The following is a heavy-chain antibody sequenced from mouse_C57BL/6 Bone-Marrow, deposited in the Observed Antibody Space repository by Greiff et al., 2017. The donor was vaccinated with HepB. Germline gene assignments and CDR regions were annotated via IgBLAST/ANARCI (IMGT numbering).Heavy chain of an antibody. CDR3: ARLSPIYYYGRGAMDY. Sequence: EVQLVESGPVLVKPGASVKMSCKASGYTFTDYYMNWVKQSHGKSLEWIGVINPYNGGTSYNQKFKGKATLTVDKSSSTAYMELNSLTSDDSAVYYCARLSPIYYYGRGAMDYWGQGTSVTVPS. CDR1: GYTFTDYY. CDR2: INPYNGGT. D-gene: IGHD1-1*01. V-gene: IGHV1-19*01. J-gene: IGHJ4*01.